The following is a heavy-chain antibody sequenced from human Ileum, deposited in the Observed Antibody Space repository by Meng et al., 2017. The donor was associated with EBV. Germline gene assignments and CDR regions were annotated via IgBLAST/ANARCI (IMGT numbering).Heavy chain of an antibody. J-gene: IGHJ4*02. CDR3: ERDGYSSGSD. D-gene: IGHD6-19*01. V-gene: IGHV4-61*08. CDR1: GGSVSSGGNY. Sequence: QGQLTESGPGLVQLLEALSLTCSFFGGSVSSGGNYWSWIRQPPGKGLVLIGYIYNSGTTNYNPYLKSRVTISVDTSKKQFSLKLSSVTAADTAVYYCERDGYSSGSDWGQGTLVTVSS. CDR2: IYNSGTT.